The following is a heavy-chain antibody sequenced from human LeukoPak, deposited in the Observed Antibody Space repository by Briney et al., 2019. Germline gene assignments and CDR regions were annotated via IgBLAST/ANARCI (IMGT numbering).Heavy chain of an antibody. V-gene: IGHV3-23*01. CDR1: GFTFSSYA. CDR2: ISGGGGST. Sequence: GGTLRLSCAASGFTFSSYAMSWVRQAPGKGLEWVSAISGGGGSTYYADSVKGRFTISRDNSKNTLYLQMNSLRAEDTAVYYCAKTLTGYRALDYWGQGTLVIVSS. J-gene: IGHJ4*02. D-gene: IGHD3-9*01. CDR3: AKTLTGYRALDY.